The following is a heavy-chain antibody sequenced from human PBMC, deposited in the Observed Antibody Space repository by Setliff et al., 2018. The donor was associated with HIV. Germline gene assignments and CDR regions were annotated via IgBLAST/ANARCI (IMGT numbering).Heavy chain of an antibody. CDR3: ARVVPVGGNDY. V-gene: IGHV4-34*10. Sequence: KASETLSLTCAVYGGSFTNYFWSWIRQSPGKGLEWIGEINHSGRTKYNPSLKSRVTMSVDTSKNQFSLKLKSVTAADTAMYYCARVVPVGGNDYWGQGTLVTVSS. J-gene: IGHJ4*02. D-gene: IGHD6-19*01. CDR1: GGSFTNYF. CDR2: INHSGRT.